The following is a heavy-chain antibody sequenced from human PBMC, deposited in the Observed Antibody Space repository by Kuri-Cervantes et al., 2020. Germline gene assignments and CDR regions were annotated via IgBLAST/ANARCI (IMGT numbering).Heavy chain of an antibody. J-gene: IGHJ5*02. CDR3: ARGPSYPWFDP. Sequence: ESLKISCAVYGGSFSGYYWSWIRQPPGKGLEWIGEINHSGSTNYNPSLKSRVTISLDTSKNQFSLKLSSVTAADTAVYYCARGPSYPWFDPWGQGTLVTVSS. CDR2: INHSGST. V-gene: IGHV4-34*01. CDR1: GGSFSGYY.